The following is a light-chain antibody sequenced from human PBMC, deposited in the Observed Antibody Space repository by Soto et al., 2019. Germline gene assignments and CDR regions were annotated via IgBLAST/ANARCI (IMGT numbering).Light chain of an antibody. CDR3: SSYSSTSTPVV. Sequence: QSALTQSASVSGSPGQSISISGTGTSSDIGIFNYVSWYQHHPGKVPRLMIYDVSHRPSGVSNRFSGSKSGNTASLTISGLQAEDEADYYCSSYSSTSTPVVFGGGTKVTVL. CDR2: DVS. J-gene: IGLJ2*01. V-gene: IGLV2-14*03. CDR1: SSDIGIFNY.